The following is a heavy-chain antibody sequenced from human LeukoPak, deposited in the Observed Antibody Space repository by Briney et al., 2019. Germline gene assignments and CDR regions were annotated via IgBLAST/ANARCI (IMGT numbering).Heavy chain of an antibody. CDR3: ARRAGGYSHPYDY. Sequence: PGGSLRLSCAASGFTFSSYWMSRVRQAPGKGLEWVANIKQDGSEKYYVDSVKGRFTISRDNSKNTLYLQMNTLRAEDTAVYYCARRAGGYSHPYDYWGQGTLVTVSS. V-gene: IGHV3-7*03. D-gene: IGHD4-23*01. J-gene: IGHJ4*02. CDR1: GFTFSSYW. CDR2: IKQDGSEK.